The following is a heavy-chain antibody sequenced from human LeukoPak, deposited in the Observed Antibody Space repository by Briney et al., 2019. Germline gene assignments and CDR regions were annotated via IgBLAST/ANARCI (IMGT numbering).Heavy chain of an antibody. J-gene: IGHJ2*01. Sequence: LETLSLTCTVSGSSVNHYYWNWLRQPPGRGLEWIGRIYTNGATNYNPSLKSRVTMSLDTSKNQFSLKFKSVTAADTAVYYCARGPLGSGWYVADWYFGLWGRGALVTVSS. D-gene: IGHD6-19*01. CDR1: GSSVNHYY. CDR3: ARGPLGSGWYVADWYFGL. V-gene: IGHV4-4*07. CDR2: IYTNGAT.